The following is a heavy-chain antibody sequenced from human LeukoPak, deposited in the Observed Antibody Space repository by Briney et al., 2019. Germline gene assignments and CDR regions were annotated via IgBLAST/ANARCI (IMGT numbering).Heavy chain of an antibody. D-gene: IGHD3-10*01. CDR1: GFTFSSYS. J-gene: IGHJ4*02. CDR2: IRSSSSTI. V-gene: IGHV3-48*01. Sequence: SGGPLRLSCAASGFTFSSYSMNWVRQAPGKGLEWSSYIRSSSSTIYYADSVTGRFTISRDNAKNSLYLQMNSLRAEDTAVYYCARGPYGSGSYYNGRIAGYFDYWGQGTLVTVSS. CDR3: ARGPYGSGSYYNGRIAGYFDY.